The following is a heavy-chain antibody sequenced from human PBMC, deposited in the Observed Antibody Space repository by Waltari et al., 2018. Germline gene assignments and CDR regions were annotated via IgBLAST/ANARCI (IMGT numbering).Heavy chain of an antibody. Sequence: QITLKESGPTLVKPTQTLTLTCTFSGFSLSTSGVGVGWIRQPPGKALEWLALIYWNDDKRYSPSLKSRLTSNKDTSKNQVVLTMTNMDPVDTATDYCAHRLYGSGSLANWFDPWGQGTLVTVSS. D-gene: IGHD3-10*01. V-gene: IGHV2-5*01. J-gene: IGHJ5*02. CDR2: IYWNDDK. CDR1: GFSLSTSGVG. CDR3: AHRLYGSGSLANWFDP.